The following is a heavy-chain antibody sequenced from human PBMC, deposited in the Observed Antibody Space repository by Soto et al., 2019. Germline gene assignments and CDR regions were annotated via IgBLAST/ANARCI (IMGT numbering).Heavy chain of an antibody. CDR2: RKPNSGGT. D-gene: IGHD2-2*01. Sequence: QVQLLQSGAEVKKPGASVKVSCKASGYTFTGYYMHWVRQAPGQGLEWMGWRKPNSGGTDCAQKFQGWVTMTRDTSISTAYMELIRLRSDDTAVYYCARSYCSSTSCVAYYCGVDVWGQGTTVTVSS. CDR1: GYTFTGYY. V-gene: IGHV1-2*04. J-gene: IGHJ6*02. CDR3: ARSYCSSTSCVAYYCGVDV.